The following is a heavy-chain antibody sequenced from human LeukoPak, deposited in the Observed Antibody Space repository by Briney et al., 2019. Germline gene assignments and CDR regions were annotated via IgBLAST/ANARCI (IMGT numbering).Heavy chain of an antibody. CDR1: GFTFSSYG. CDR2: IWYDGSNK. V-gene: IGHV3-33*01. J-gene: IGHJ5*02. D-gene: IGHD2-2*01. CDR3: ARFYCSSTSCYANWFDP. Sequence: QPGRSLRLSCAASGFTFSSYGMHWVRQAPGKGLEWVAVIWYDGSNKYYADSVKGRFTISRDNSKNTLYLQMNSLRAADTAVYYCARFYCSSTSCYANWFDPWGQGTLVTVSS.